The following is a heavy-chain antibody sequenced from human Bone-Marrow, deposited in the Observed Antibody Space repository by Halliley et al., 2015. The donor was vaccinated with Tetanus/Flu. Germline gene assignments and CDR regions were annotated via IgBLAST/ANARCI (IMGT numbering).Heavy chain of an antibody. CDR3: ARRGDSYVFDF. CDR2: IHPGDSDI. Sequence: GLEWMGIIHPGDSDIRYKPPFQGQVTISADESPTPAYLQWSSLQASDTAMYYCARRGDSYVFDFWGQGTLVTVSS. V-gene: IGHV5-51*01. J-gene: IGHJ4*02. D-gene: IGHD2-21*02.